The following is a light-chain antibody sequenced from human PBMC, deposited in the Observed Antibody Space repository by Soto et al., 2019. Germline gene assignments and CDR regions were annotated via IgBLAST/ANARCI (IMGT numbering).Light chain of an antibody. CDR3: QRYDNWPLT. CDR2: HTS. CDR1: QSISGN. J-gene: IGKJ4*01. Sequence: IVMTQSPATLSVSPGESATLSCRASQSISGNVAWYQQKPGLAPRLLIYHTSTRATGVPARFSGSGSGTEFSLTISSLQSEDSAVYFCQRYDNWPLTFGGGTKV. V-gene: IGKV3-15*01.